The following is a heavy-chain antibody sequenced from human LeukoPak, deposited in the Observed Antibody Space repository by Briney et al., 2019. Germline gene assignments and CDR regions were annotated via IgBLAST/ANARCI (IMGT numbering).Heavy chain of an antibody. CDR3: ARVPRPRAGSGIGYYFDY. V-gene: IGHV3-7*01. CDR2: IKQDGSEK. Sequence: PGGSLRLSCAASGFTFSSYWMSWVRQAPGKGLEWVANIKQDGSEKYYVDSVKGRFTISRDNAKNSLYLQMNSLGAEDTAVYYCARVPRPRAGSGIGYYFDYWGQGTLVTVSS. J-gene: IGHJ4*02. D-gene: IGHD3-10*01. CDR1: GFTFSSYW.